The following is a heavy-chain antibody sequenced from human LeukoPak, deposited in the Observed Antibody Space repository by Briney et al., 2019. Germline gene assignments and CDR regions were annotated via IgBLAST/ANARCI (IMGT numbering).Heavy chain of an antibody. Sequence: PSETLSLTCAVYGGSFSGYYRGWIRQPPGKGLEWIGEINHSGTISYNPSLKSRVTILVDTSKNQFSLNLSSVTAADTAVYYCARGVAGSSGLLYYFDYWGQGALVIVSS. V-gene: IGHV4-34*01. CDR1: GGSFSGYY. CDR3: ARGVAGSSGLLYYFDY. CDR2: INHSGTI. J-gene: IGHJ4*02. D-gene: IGHD6-25*01.